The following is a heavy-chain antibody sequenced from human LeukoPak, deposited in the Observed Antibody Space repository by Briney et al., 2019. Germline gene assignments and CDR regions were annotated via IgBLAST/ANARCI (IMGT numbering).Heavy chain of an antibody. J-gene: IGHJ4*02. D-gene: IGHD6-19*01. CDR1: GFTFSSYG. CDR3: AKDGSGWNGGFDY. V-gene: IGHV3-30*18. Sequence: GGSLRLSCAASGFTFSSYGMHWVRQAPGKGLEWVAVISYDGSNKYYADSVKGRFTISRDNSKNTLYLQMNSLRAEDTAVYYCAKDGSGWNGGFDYWGQGTLVTVSS. CDR2: ISYDGSNK.